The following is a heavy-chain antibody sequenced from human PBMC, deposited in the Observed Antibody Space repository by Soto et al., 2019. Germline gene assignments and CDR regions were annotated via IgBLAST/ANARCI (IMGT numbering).Heavy chain of an antibody. J-gene: IGHJ6*02. CDR1: GYTFATYA. CDR3: TRANTIFLNPDYYSYDMDV. V-gene: IGHV1-3*04. CDR2: INTGNGYT. Sequence: QVQLVQSGAEVKKPGASVKVSCKASGYTFATYAIHWVRQAPGQRLEWMGWINTGNGYTEYSQNFRGRVTITRDTSASTAYMGLSSLRSEDTAMYYCTRANTIFLNPDYYSYDMDVWGQGTTVTVAS. D-gene: IGHD3-9*01.